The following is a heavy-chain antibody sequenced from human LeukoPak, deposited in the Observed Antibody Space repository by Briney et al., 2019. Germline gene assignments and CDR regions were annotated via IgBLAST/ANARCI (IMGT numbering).Heavy chain of an antibody. Sequence: ASVKVSCKASGGTFSSHGFSWVRQAPEQGLEWMGGIIPIFGATNYAQKFQGRVTITTDDSTSTGYMELSSLTSEDTAVYFCARRWPHSSGYYLFDYWGQGTLVTVSS. CDR1: GGTFSSHG. V-gene: IGHV1-69*05. D-gene: IGHD3-22*01. CDR3: ARRWPHSSGYYLFDY. J-gene: IGHJ4*02. CDR2: IIPIFGAT.